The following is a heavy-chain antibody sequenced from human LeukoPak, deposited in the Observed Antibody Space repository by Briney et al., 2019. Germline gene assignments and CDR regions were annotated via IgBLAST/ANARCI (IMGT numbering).Heavy chain of an antibody. Sequence: GGSLRLSCAAPGFTFSSYAMSWVRQAPGKGLEWVSAISGSGGSTYYADSVKGRFTISRDNSKNTLYLQMNSLRAEDTAVYYCAKDPYYYDSSGYLNYFDYWGQGTLVTVSS. CDR1: GFTFSSYA. J-gene: IGHJ4*02. CDR3: AKDPYYYDSSGYLNYFDY. V-gene: IGHV3-23*01. CDR2: ISGSGGST. D-gene: IGHD3-22*01.